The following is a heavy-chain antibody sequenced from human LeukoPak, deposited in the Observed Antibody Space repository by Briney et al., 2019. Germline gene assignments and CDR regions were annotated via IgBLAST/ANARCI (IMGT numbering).Heavy chain of an antibody. CDR3: ARDGYRAINY. CDR2: IKEDGSEK. Sequence: GGSLRLSCAASGFTFNTYWMSWVRQAPGKGLEGVANIKEDGSEKYYVDSVKGRFTISRDNAKNSLYLQMSSLRAEDAAVFYCARDGYRAINYWGQGTPVTVSS. V-gene: IGHV3-7*01. J-gene: IGHJ4*02. CDR1: GFTFNTYW. D-gene: IGHD6-13*01.